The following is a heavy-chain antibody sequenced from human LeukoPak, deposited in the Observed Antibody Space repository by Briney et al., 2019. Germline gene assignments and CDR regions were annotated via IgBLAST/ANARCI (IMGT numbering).Heavy chain of an antibody. J-gene: IGHJ4*02. Sequence: PGGSLRLSCAASGFTFSIYAMSWVRQAPGKGLEWVSAISGSGGTAYYADSVKGRFTISRDNSKNSLYLQMNSLRAEDTAVYYCARGGGWELPLDYWGQGTLVTVSS. D-gene: IGHD1-26*01. CDR2: ISGSGGTA. V-gene: IGHV3-23*01. CDR3: ARGGGWELPLDY. CDR1: GFTFSIYA.